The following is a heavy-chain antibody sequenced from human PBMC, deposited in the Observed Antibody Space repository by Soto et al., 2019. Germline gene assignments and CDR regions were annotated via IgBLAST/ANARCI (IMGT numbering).Heavy chain of an antibody. V-gene: IGHV1-3*01. Sequence: GSSVKVSCKASGYTFTSYAMHWVRQAPGQRLEWMGWINAGNGNTKYSQKFQGRVTITRDTSASTAYMELSSLRSEDTAVYYCARDIHDYSNYGSFDYWGQGTLVTVSS. J-gene: IGHJ4*02. CDR2: INAGNGNT. CDR3: ARDIHDYSNYGSFDY. CDR1: GYTFTSYA. D-gene: IGHD4-4*01.